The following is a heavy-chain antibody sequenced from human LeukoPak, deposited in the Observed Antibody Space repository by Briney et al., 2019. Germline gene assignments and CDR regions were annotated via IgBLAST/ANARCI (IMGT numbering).Heavy chain of an antibody. J-gene: IGHJ4*02. Sequence: SETLSLTCTVSGGSISSGAHYRSWIRQHPGKGLEWIGYINYSGSTSYNPSLKTRVTISVDTSKSQFSLKLSSVTAADTAVYYCARGGSGEGYWGQGTLVTVSS. V-gene: IGHV4-31*03. CDR3: ARGGSGEGY. D-gene: IGHD3-10*01. CDR2: INYSGST. CDR1: GGSISSGAHY.